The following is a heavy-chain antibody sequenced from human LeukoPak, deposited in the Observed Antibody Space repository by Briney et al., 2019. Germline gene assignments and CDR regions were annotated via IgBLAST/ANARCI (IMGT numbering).Heavy chain of an antibody. Sequence: GGSLRLSCASSGFTVSSNYMSWVRQAPGKGLEWVSVIYSGGSTNYAGSVKGRFTISRDNSKNTLYLQMNSLRAEDTAVYYCATGGIAVNFDYWGQGTVVTVSS. V-gene: IGHV3-53*01. CDR3: ATGGIAVNFDY. D-gene: IGHD6-19*01. CDR1: GFTVSSNY. J-gene: IGHJ4*02. CDR2: IYSGGST.